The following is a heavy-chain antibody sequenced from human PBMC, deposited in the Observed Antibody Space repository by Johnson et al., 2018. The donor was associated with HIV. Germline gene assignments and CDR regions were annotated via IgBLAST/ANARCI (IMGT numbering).Heavy chain of an antibody. Sequence: QVQLVESGGGVVQPGRSLRLSCAASGFTFSSYGMHWVRQAPGKGLEWVADIWYDGSNKYYADSVKGRFTISRDNSKNRLYLQMKSLRAEDTAVYYCASYGWGGNDAFDIWGQGTMVTVS. CDR3: ASYGWGGNDAFDI. CDR1: GFTFSSYG. V-gene: IGHV3-33*01. D-gene: IGHD4-23*01. CDR2: IWYDGSNK. J-gene: IGHJ3*02.